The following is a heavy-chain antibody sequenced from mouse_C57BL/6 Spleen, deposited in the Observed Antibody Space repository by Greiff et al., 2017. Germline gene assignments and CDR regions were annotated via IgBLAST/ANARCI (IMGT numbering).Heavy chain of an antibody. D-gene: IGHD2-3*01. V-gene: IGHV14-1*01. CDR3: TRQGYSWFAY. J-gene: IGHJ3*01. CDR1: GFNIKDYY. Sequence: VQLKESGAELVRPGASVKLSCTASGFNIKDYYMHWVKQRPEQGLEWIGRIDPEDGDPEYTPKFQGKATMTADTSSNTAYLQRSSLTSEDTAVYYCTRQGYSWFAYWGQGTMVTVSA. CDR2: IDPEDGDP.